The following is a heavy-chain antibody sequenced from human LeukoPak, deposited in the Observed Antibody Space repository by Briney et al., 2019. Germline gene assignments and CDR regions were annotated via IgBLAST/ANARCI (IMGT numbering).Heavy chain of an antibody. J-gene: IGHJ6*02. D-gene: IGHD2-15*01. V-gene: IGHV1-46*01. Sequence: ASVKVSCKAAGYSFTTYYMHWVRQAPGQGLEWMGIINPTGGNTNYAQKFEGRVTMTRDTSTSTVYMELSSLRSEDTAVYYCARERYCSGGNCFVTYYYGMDVWGQGTTVTVSS. CDR2: INPTGGNT. CDR3: ARERYCSGGNCFVTYYYGMDV. CDR1: GYSFTTYY.